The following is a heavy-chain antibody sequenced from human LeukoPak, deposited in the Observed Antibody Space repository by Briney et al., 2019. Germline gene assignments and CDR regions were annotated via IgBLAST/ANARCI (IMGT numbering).Heavy chain of an antibody. J-gene: IGHJ3*02. CDR2: IKSKTDGGTT. CDR3: TTDEGLGRVEPLEWLPAGAFDI. CDR1: GFTFSNAW. Sequence: GGSLRLSCAASGFTFSNAWMSWVRQAPGKGLEWVGRIKSKTDGGTTDYAAPVKGRFTTSRDDSKNTLYLQMNSLKTEDTAVYYCTTDEGLGRVEPLEWLPAGAFDIWGQGTMVTVSS. V-gene: IGHV3-15*01. D-gene: IGHD5-24*01.